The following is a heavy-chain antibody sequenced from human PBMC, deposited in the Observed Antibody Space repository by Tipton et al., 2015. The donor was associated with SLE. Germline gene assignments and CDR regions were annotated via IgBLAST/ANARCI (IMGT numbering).Heavy chain of an antibody. CDR1: GGSISNYY. CDR2: IYYSGNT. J-gene: IGHJ5*02. Sequence: CIVSGGSISNYYWSWIRQPPGKGLEWIGYIYYSGNTNYNPSLKSRVTISVDTSKNQFSLKLSSVTAADTAVYYCARLGVMSTFGGIIGDWFDPWGQGTLVTVSS. D-gene: IGHD3-16*02. CDR3: ARLGVMSTFGGIIGDWFDP. V-gene: IGHV4-59*08.